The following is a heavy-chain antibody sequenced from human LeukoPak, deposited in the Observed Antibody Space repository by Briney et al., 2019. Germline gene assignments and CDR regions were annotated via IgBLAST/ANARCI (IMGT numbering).Heavy chain of an antibody. CDR2: IYSGGST. V-gene: IGHV3-66*01. CDR1: GFTVSSNY. CDR3: AKGNTYYYDSSLDD. Sequence: GGSLRLSCAASGFTVSSNYMSWVRQAPGKGLEWVSVIYSGGSTYYADSVKGRFTISRDNSKNTLYLQMNSLRAEDTAVYYCAKGNTYYYDSSLDDWGQGTLVTVSS. D-gene: IGHD3-22*01. J-gene: IGHJ4*02.